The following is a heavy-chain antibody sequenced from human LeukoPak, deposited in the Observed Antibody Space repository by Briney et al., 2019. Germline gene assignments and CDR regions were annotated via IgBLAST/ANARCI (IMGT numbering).Heavy chain of an antibody. CDR3: ARDRLAVADIYYMDV. Sequence: GGSLRLSCAASGFTFSSYWMSWVRQAPGKGQEWVANIKQDGSEKYYVDSVKGRFTISRDNAKNSLYLQMNSLRAEDTAVYYCARDRLAVADIYYMDVWGKGTTVTVS. V-gene: IGHV3-7*01. D-gene: IGHD6-19*01. CDR1: GFTFSSYW. CDR2: IKQDGSEK. J-gene: IGHJ6*03.